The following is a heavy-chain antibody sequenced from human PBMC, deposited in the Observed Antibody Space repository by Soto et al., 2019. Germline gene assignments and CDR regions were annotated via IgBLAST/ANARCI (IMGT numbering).Heavy chain of an antibody. J-gene: IGHJ6*02. V-gene: IGHV3-23*01. D-gene: IGHD3-10*01. Sequence: GGSLRLSCEASGFTFSHYVLSWVRQAPGRGLEWVSSISGSGSTIYLADSVRGRFAMSRDLSRNTVSLQMNSLRAEDTAIYYCAKVRASYLSASYFYYGLDVWGQGTTVTVSS. CDR2: ISGSGSTI. CDR3: AKVRASYLSASYFYYGLDV. CDR1: GFTFSHYV.